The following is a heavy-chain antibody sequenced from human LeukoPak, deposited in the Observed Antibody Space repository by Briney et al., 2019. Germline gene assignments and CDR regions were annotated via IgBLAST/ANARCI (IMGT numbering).Heavy chain of an antibody. CDR1: GDSISRFY. CDR3: ARGIAAAGSYYFDY. V-gene: IGHV4-59*08. J-gene: IGHJ4*02. D-gene: IGHD6-13*01. Sequence: SETLSLTCSVSGDSISRFYWSWVRQPPGKGLEWIGYTGDTNYNPSLKSRVTMSVDTSKNQFSLKLSSVTAADTAVYYCARGIAAAGSYYFDYWGQGTLVTVSS. CDR2: YTGDT.